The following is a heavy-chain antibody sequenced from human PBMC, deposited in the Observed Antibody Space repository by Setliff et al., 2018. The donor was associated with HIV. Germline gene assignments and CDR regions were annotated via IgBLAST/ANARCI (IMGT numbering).Heavy chain of an antibody. Sequence: GESLKISCKASGYSFTSYWIGWVRQMPGKGLEWMGIINPGDSDIRHSQSFRGQGTISVDKSIHTSYLQWSSLKASDTAMYYCASSITVAGGRSFYYYAMDVWGQGTTVTVSS. V-gene: IGHV5-51*01. J-gene: IGHJ6*02. D-gene: IGHD1-20*01. CDR2: INPGDSDI. CDR3: ASSITVAGGRSFYYYAMDV. CDR1: GYSFTSYW.